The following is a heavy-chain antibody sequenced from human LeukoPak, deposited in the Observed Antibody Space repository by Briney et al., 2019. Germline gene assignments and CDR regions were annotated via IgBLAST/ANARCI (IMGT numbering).Heavy chain of an antibody. D-gene: IGHD3-10*01. V-gene: IGHV3-7*01. CDR1: GFTFSSYW. CDR3: AAERGPYGSAWFDP. J-gene: IGHJ5*02. Sequence: GGSLRLSCAASGFTFSSYWMSWVRQAPGKGLEWVANIKQDGSEKYYVDSVKGRFTISRDNAKNSLYLQMNSLRAEDTAVYYCAAERGPYGSAWFDPWGQGTLVTVSS. CDR2: IKQDGSEK.